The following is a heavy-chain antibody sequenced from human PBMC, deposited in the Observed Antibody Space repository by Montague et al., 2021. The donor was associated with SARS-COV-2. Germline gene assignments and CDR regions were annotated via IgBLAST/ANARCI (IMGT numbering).Heavy chain of an antibody. V-gene: IGHV4/OR15-8*01. D-gene: IGHD3-10*01. Sequence: SETLSLTCVVSNDSINTDNRWTLLRLPPEKGLGCVGEINNTASAYYKPSRKRRVSMSVDKSWNQFSLRLTSVTAADTAIYYCARKGSGRSDLAYWGQGTLVTVSS. CDR2: INNTASA. J-gene: IGHJ4*02. CDR1: NDSINTDNR. CDR3: ARKGSGRSDLAY.